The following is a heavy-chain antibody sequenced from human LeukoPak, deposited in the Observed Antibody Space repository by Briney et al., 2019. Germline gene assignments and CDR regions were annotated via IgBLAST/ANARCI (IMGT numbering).Heavy chain of an antibody. J-gene: IGHJ3*02. CDR1: GFTFSSYA. D-gene: IGHD3-3*01. V-gene: IGHV3-23*01. CDR2: ISGSGGST. CDR3: ARELNDFWSGYLKYNDAFDI. Sequence: GGSLRLSCAASGFTFSSYAMSWVRQAPGKGLEWVSAISGSGGSTYYADSVKGRFTISRDNSKNTLYLQMNSLRAEDTAVYYCARELNDFWSGYLKYNDAFDIWGQGTMVTVSS.